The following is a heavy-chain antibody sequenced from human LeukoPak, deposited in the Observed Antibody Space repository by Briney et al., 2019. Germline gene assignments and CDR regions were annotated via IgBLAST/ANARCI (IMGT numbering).Heavy chain of an antibody. CDR1: GFTFDDYA. J-gene: IGHJ4*02. CDR2: ISSSSSYI. V-gene: IGHV3-21*04. D-gene: IGHD3-22*01. CDR3: AKDAAFTYYYDSSGSKGDY. Sequence: RGSLRLSCAASGFTFDDYAMHWVRQAPGKGLEWVSSISSSSSYIYYADSVKGRFTISRDNAKNSLYLQMNSLRAEDTAVYYCAKDAAFTYYYDSSGSKGDYWGQGTLVTVSS.